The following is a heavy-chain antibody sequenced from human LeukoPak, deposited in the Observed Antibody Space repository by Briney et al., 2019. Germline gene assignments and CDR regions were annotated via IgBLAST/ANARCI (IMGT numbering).Heavy chain of an antibody. CDR3: ARATIFGVVIFSLDY. V-gene: IGHV1-46*01. J-gene: IGHJ4*02. CDR2: INPSGGST. CDR1: GYTFTSYY. Sequence: ASVKVSCXASGYTFTSYYMHWVRRAPGQGLEWMGIINPSGGSTSYAQKFQGRVTMTRDTSTSTVYMELSSLRSEDTAVYYCARATIFGVVIFSLDYWGQGTLVTVSS. D-gene: IGHD3-3*01.